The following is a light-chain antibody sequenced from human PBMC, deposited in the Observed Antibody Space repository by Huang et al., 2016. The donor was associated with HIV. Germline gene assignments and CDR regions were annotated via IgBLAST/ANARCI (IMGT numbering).Light chain of an antibody. V-gene: IGKV3-15*01. Sequence: EIVMTQSPATLSVSPGERATLSCRASQGVSSNLAWYQQKPGQAPTLLIYGASTRATGSPARLCGSGCGGKVILTISSMQSEDVAVNYCRQYSNWPPLTFGGGTKVEIK. J-gene: IGKJ4*01. CDR3: RQYSNWPPLT. CDR1: QGVSSN. CDR2: GAS.